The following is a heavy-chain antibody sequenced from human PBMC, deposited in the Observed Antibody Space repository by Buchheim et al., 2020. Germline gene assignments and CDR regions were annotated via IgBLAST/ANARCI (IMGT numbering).Heavy chain of an antibody. CDR3: ARSDNYGYGY. CDR2: INTDGSTT. J-gene: IGHJ4*02. D-gene: IGHD5-18*01. CDR1: GFTFSGHW. V-gene: IGHV3-74*01. Sequence: EVQLVESGGGLVQPGGSLRLSCAASGFTFSGHWMHWVRQAPGKGLVWVSHINTDGSTTNYAGSVKGRFTISRDNAKHTLYLQMNSLGAEDTAVYYCARSDNYGYGYWGQGTL.